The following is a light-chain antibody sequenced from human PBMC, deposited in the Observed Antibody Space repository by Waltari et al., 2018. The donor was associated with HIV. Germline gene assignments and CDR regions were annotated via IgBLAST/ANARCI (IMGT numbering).Light chain of an antibody. J-gene: IGLJ3*02. CDR1: SSDIGTYIS. CDR2: DAN. V-gene: IGLV2-14*01. Sequence: QSALTQPASVSGSLGQSITISCIGTSSDIGTYISVSWYQHPPDKAPKLVVFDANLRPPRVPFRFSGSKSCNTASLTISGLQAEDEADYYCSSYTNTSTLVFGGGTKVTVL. CDR3: SSYTNTSTLV.